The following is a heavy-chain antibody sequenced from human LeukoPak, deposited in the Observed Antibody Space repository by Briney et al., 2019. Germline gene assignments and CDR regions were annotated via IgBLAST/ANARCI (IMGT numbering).Heavy chain of an antibody. V-gene: IGHV3-33*01. Sequence: GGSLRLSCVASGFTFSNYGMHWVRQAPGMGLEWVAVIWYDGSNIHYADSVKGRFTISRDNSKNTLYLEMNNLRAEDTAVYYCATARNNYDISGFSALDYWGQGTLVTVAS. J-gene: IGHJ4*02. CDR1: GFTFSNYG. D-gene: IGHD3-22*01. CDR2: IWYDGSNI. CDR3: ATARNNYDISGFSALDY.